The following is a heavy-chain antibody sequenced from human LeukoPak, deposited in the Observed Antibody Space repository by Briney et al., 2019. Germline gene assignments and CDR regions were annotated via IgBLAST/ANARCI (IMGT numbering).Heavy chain of an antibody. Sequence: PGGSLRLSCAASGFTFSSYAMHWVSQAPGKGLEWVAVISYDGSNKYYADSVKGRFTISRDNSKNTLYLQMNSLRAEDTAVYYCARAYGSGSYSYFDYWGQGTLVTVSS. V-gene: IGHV3-30-3*01. CDR2: ISYDGSNK. D-gene: IGHD3-10*01. CDR1: GFTFSSYA. J-gene: IGHJ4*02. CDR3: ARAYGSGSYSYFDY.